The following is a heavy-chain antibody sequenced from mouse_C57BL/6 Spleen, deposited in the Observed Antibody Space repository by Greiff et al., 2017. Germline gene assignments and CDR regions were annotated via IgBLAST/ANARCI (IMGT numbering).Heavy chain of an antibody. Sequence: EVMLVESGGGLVQPKGSLKLSCAASGFSFNTYAMNWVRQAPGKGLEWVARIRSKSNNYATYYADSVKDRFTISRDDSESMLYLQMNNLKTEDTAMYYCVRGGTGSGFAYWGQGTLVTVSA. CDR3: VRGGTGSGFAY. CDR2: IRSKSNNYAT. J-gene: IGHJ3*01. D-gene: IGHD4-1*01. CDR1: GFSFNTYA. V-gene: IGHV10-1*01.